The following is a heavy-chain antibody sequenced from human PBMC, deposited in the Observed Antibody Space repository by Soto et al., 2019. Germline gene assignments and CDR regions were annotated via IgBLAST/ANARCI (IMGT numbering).Heavy chain of an antibody. V-gene: IGHV1-18*01. CDR2: ISAYNGNT. CDR3: AGDRINIAVAGPEDY. CDR1: GYTFTSYG. J-gene: IGHJ4*02. D-gene: IGHD6-19*01. Sequence: QVQLVQSGAEVKKPGASVKVSCKASGYTFTSYGISWVRQAPGQGLEWMGWISAYNGNTNYAQQLQGRVTMTTDTSTSTAYMELRSLRSDDTAVYYCAGDRINIAVAGPEDYWGQGTLVTVSS.